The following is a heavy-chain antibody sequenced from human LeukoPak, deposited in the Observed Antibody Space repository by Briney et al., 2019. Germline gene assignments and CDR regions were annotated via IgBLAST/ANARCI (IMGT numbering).Heavy chain of an antibody. V-gene: IGHV3-30-3*01. CDR3: ARDYEGAALDY. D-gene: IGHD1-26*01. Sequence: PGRSLRLSCAASGFTFSSYAMHWVRQAPGKGLEWVAVISYDGSNKYYADSVEGRFTISRDNSKNTLYLQMNSLRAEDTAVYYCARDYEGAALDYWGQGTLVTVSS. J-gene: IGHJ4*02. CDR2: ISYDGSNK. CDR1: GFTFSSYA.